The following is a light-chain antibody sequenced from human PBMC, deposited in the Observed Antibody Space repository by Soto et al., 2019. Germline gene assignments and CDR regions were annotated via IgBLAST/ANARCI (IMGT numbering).Light chain of an antibody. CDR2: DTS. CDR1: QDISKY. J-gene: IGKJ4*01. V-gene: IGKV1-33*01. CDR3: QQYDHLPLT. Sequence: DIQMTQSPSSLSASVGDRVTITCQASQDISKYLNWYSQKPGKAPKLLIYDTSNLGAGVPSRFSGSVSGTDFTFIISRLQSEDIATYFCQQYDHLPLTFGGGTKVEIK.